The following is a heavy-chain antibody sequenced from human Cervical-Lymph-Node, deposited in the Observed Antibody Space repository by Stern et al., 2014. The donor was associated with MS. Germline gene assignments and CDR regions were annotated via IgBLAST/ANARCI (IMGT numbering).Heavy chain of an antibody. CDR1: GFSLNASGMG. Sequence: QITLKESGPTLVKPTQTLTLTCTFSGFSLNASGMGAGWIRQPPGKALEWLALIYCDDDKRYSPSLKNRLTITMDTSKNQVVLTMTNMDPVDTATYFCAPGVYDHFAYWGQGVQVTVSS. V-gene: IGHV2-5*02. CDR2: IYCDDDK. CDR3: APGVYDHFAY. J-gene: IGHJ4*02. D-gene: IGHD2/OR15-2a*01.